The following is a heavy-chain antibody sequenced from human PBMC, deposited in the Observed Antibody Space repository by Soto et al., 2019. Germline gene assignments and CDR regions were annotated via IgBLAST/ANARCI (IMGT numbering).Heavy chain of an antibody. D-gene: IGHD3-9*01. CDR3: ARDAYYDILTGYTH. CDR1: GFTFSSYG. V-gene: IGHV3-33*01. Sequence: GGSLRLSCAASGFTFSSYGMHWVRQAPGKGLEWVAVIWYDGSNKYYADSVKGRFTISRDNSKNTLYLQMNSLRAEDTAVYYCARDAYYDILTGYTHWGQGTLVTVSS. J-gene: IGHJ4*02. CDR2: IWYDGSNK.